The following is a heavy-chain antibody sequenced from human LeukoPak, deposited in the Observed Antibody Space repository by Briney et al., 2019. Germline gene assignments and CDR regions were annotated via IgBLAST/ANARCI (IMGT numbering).Heavy chain of an antibody. J-gene: IGHJ3*02. D-gene: IGHD2-2*01. Sequence: PSETLSLTCSVSGGSIRSYDWNWIRQPPGKGLEWIGSVSYNGSTKYNPSLQSRRPISINKSKNQFSLNLSSVTAADTAMYYCARQESLPRGVGFGSSAYLDVFGIWGQGTMVTVSS. CDR2: VSYNGST. CDR1: GGSIRSYD. V-gene: IGHV4-59*08. CDR3: ARQESLPRGVGFGSSAYLDVFGI.